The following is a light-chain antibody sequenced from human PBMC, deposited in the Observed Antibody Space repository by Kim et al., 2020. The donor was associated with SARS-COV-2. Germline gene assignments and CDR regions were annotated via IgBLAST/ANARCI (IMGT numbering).Light chain of an antibody. CDR2: RDS. CDR1: NIGSKN. CDR3: QVWDSSTGV. J-gene: IGLJ3*02. V-gene: IGLV3-9*01. Sequence: SYELTQPLSVSVALGQTARITCGGNNIGSKNVHWYQQKPGQAPVLVIYRDSNRPSGIPERFSGSNLGNTATLTISRAQAGDEADYYCQVWDSSTGVFGGGTQLTVL.